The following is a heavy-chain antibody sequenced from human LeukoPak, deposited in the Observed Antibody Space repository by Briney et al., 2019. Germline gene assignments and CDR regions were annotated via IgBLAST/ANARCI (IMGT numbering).Heavy chain of an antibody. V-gene: IGHV3-30*05. CDR1: GSTLTSYG. CDR2: ISYDGNNK. D-gene: IGHD6-13*01. J-gene: IGHJ3*02. Sequence: GGSLRPSCAASGSTLTSYGMHWVRQAPGKGLEWVAVISYDGNNKYYADSVKGRFTISRDNSKNTLYVQMNNLRAEGTAVYYCAKDHGGIAIWGQGTMVTVSS. CDR3: AKDHGGIAI.